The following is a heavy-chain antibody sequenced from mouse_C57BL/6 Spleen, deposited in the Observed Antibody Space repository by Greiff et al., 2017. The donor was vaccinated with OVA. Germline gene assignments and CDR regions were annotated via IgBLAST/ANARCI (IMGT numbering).Heavy chain of an antibody. J-gene: IGHJ4*01. CDR2: IYPGDGDT. V-gene: IGHV1-80*01. CDR1: GYTSTSYW. D-gene: IGHD1-1*01. Sequence: QVQLQQPGAELVRPGSSVKLSCKASGYTSTSYWMNWVKQRPGKGLEWIGQIYPGDGDTNYNGKFKGKATLTADKSSSTAYMQLSSLTSEDSAVYFCARYYYGSSYNYYAMDYWGQGTSVTVSS. CDR3: ARYYYGSSYNYYAMDY.